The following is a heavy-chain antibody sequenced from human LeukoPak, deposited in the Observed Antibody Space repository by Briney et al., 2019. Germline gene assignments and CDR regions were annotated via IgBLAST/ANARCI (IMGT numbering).Heavy chain of an antibody. J-gene: IGHJ4*02. V-gene: IGHV4-59*11. CDR1: GAPLKIHY. Sequence: SETLSLTCRVCGAPLKIHYWTWIRQSPGKGLEWIGHIYFSETTKYNPSLKSRASISADISKNQFSLNLRSVTAADTAVYYCVSVYEYGGHFTWGRGTQVLVSS. CDR2: IYFSETT. D-gene: IGHD4-23*01. CDR3: VSVYEYGGHFT.